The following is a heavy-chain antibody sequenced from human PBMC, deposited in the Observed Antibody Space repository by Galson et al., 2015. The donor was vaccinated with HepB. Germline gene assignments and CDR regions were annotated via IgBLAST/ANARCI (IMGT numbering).Heavy chain of an antibody. V-gene: IGHV3-30-3*01. D-gene: IGHD4-17*01. CDR2: ISYDGSNK. CDR1: GFTFSSYA. CDR3: ARDPWGVTKFLYFQH. Sequence: SLRLSCAASGFTFSSYAMHWVRQAPGKGLEWVAVISYDGSNKYYADSVKGRFTISRDNSKNTLYLQMNSLRAEDTAVYYCARDPWGVTKFLYFQHWGQGTLVTVSS. J-gene: IGHJ1*01.